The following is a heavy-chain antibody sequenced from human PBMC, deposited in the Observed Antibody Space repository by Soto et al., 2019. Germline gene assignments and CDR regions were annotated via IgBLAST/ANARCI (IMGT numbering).Heavy chain of an antibody. Sequence: QVHLVESGGGVVQPGRSLRLSCAASGLTFSNYAMHWVRQAPGKGLEWVAFISYDGTNRCYPDSVKGRFTISRDNSKKTVYMQMKSLKTEDTAVYYCARESSSTVTTGGGGSAKDYWGQGTLVTVSS. CDR2: ISYDGTNR. CDR3: ARESSSTVTTGGGGSAKDY. CDR1: GLTFSNYA. D-gene: IGHD4-17*01. V-gene: IGHV3-30-3*01. J-gene: IGHJ4*02.